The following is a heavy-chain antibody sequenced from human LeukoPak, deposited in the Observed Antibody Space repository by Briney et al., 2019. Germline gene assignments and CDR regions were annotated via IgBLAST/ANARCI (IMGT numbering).Heavy chain of an antibody. V-gene: IGHV1-2*02. CDR1: GYTFTGYY. D-gene: IGHD3-3*01. CDR2: INPNSGGT. CDR3: ATDSRPIFGVVMYYYGMDV. J-gene: IGHJ6*02. Sequence: ASVKVSCKASGYTFTGYYMHWVRQAPGQGLEWMGWINPNSGGTNYAQKFQGRVTMTRDTSISTAYMELSSLRSEDTAVYYCATDSRPIFGVVMYYYGMDVWGQGTTVTVSS.